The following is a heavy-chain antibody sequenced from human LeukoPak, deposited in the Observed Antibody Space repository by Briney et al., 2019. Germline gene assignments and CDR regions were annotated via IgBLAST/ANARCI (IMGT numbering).Heavy chain of an antibody. Sequence: ASVKASCKASGYTFTSYDINWVRQATGQGLEWMGWMNPNSGNTGYAQKFQGRVTMTRNTSISTAYMELSSLRSEDTAVYYCARLECSGGSCYPYYGMDVWGQGTTVTVSS. CDR3: ARLECSGGSCYPYYGMDV. CDR2: MNPNSGNT. CDR1: GYTFTSYD. J-gene: IGHJ6*02. D-gene: IGHD2-15*01. V-gene: IGHV1-8*01.